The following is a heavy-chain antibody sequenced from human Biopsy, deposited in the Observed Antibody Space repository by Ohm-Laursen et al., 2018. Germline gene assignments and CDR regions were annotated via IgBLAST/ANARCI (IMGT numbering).Heavy chain of an antibody. CDR1: GFTLSSYS. CDR2: INCSSDNI. V-gene: IGHV3-21*01. CDR3: ARARGNSGIATIYYYGMDV. Sequence: SLRLSCSASGFTLSSYSMNWVRQTPGKGLEWVSTINCSSDNIYYVDSVKGRFTISRDNAKNSLYLQMNSLRAEDMAVYYCARARGNSGIATIYYYGMDVWGQGTTVTVSS. J-gene: IGHJ6*02. D-gene: IGHD3-10*01.